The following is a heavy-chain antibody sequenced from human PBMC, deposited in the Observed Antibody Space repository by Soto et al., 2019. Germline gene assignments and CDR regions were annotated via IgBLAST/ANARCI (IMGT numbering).Heavy chain of an antibody. CDR2: IYPGDSDT. CDR1: GYSFTSYW. Sequence: PGESLKISCKASGYSFTSYWIDWVRQMPGKGLEWMGIIYPGDSDTRYSPSFQGQVTISADKSISTAYLQWSSLKASDTAMYYCARPIFGVVVYMDVWGKGTTVTVSS. V-gene: IGHV5-51*01. CDR3: ARPIFGVVVYMDV. D-gene: IGHD3-3*01. J-gene: IGHJ6*04.